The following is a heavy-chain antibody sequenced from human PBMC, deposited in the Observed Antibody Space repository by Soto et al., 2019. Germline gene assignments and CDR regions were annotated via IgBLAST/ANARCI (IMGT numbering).Heavy chain of an antibody. J-gene: IGHJ4*02. Sequence: GSLRLSGVASVFTFSSYSMNWVRQAPGKGLEWVSSISGSGNYTHYADFLRGRFTISRDNAKTSLYLQMNSLRAEDTAVYYCAREGINNYNEYYFDSWGQGTVVTVSS. CDR2: ISGSGNYT. D-gene: IGHD4-4*01. V-gene: IGHV3-21*01. CDR1: VFTFSSYS. CDR3: AREGINNYNEYYFDS.